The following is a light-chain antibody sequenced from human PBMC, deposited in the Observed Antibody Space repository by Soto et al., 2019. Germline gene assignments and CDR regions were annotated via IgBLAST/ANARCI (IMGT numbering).Light chain of an antibody. J-gene: IGKJ2*01. V-gene: IGKV3-15*01. Sequence: EIVMPQSPATLSVSPGERATLSCRASPSVSSNLAWYQKKPGQAPRLLIYGASTRATGIPARFSGSGSGTEFTLTISSLQSEDFAVYYCQQYNNWPPYTFGQGTKLEIK. CDR2: GAS. CDR3: QQYNNWPPYT. CDR1: PSVSSN.